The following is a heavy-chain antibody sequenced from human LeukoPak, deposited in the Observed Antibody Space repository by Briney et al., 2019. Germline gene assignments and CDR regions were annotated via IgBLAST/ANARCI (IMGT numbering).Heavy chain of an antibody. V-gene: IGHV3-21*01. CDR1: GFTFSSYS. CDR2: ISSSSSYI. D-gene: IGHD6-13*01. Sequence: PGGSLRLSCAASGFTFSSYSMNWVRQAPGKWLEWVSSISSSSSYIYYADSVKGRFTISRDNAKNSLYLQMNSLRAEDTAVYYCARDFFAPGIPAANYMDVWGKGTTVTVSS. CDR3: ARDFFAPGIPAANYMDV. J-gene: IGHJ6*03.